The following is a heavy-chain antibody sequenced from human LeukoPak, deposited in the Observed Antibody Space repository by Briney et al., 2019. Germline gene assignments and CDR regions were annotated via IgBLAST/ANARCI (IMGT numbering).Heavy chain of an antibody. D-gene: IGHD1-20*01. CDR1: GFTFNNHW. J-gene: IGHJ4*02. V-gene: IGHV3-74*01. CDR2: INTDGRTS. Sequence: GGSLRLSCAASGFTFNNHWMHWVRQAPGKGLVWISRINTDGRTSDYADSVKGRFTISRDNAKNTLYLQMNSLRAEDTAVYYCGRDVNWNQIDYWGQGSLVTVSS. CDR3: GRDVNWNQIDY.